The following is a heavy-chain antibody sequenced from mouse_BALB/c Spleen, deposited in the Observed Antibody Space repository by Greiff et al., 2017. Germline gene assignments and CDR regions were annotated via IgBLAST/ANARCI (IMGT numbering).Heavy chain of an antibody. CDR3: ARRGGNFYYYAMDY. D-gene: IGHD2-1*01. CDR2: ISNGGGST. Sequence: EVHLVESGGGLVQPGGSLKLSCAASGFTFSSYTMSWVRQTPEKRLEWVAYISNGGGSTYYPDTVKGRFTISRDNAKNTLYLQMSSLTSEDTAMYSCARRGGNFYYYAMDYWGQGTSVTVSS. V-gene: IGHV5-12-2*01. J-gene: IGHJ4*01. CDR1: GFTFSSYT.